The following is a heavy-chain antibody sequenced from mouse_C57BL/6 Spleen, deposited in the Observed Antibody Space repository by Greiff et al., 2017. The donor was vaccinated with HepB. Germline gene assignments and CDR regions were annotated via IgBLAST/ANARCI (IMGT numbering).Heavy chain of an antibody. J-gene: IGHJ4*01. V-gene: IGHV3-6*01. Sequence: QLKESGPGLVKPSQSLSLTCSVTGYSITSGYYWNWIRQFPGNKLEWMGYISYDGSNNYNPSLKIRISITRDTSKNQFFLKLNSVTTEDTATYYCARLLRYAMDYWGQGTSVTVSS. CDR1: GYSITSGYY. D-gene: IGHD1-1*01. CDR3: ARLLRYAMDY. CDR2: ISYDGSN.